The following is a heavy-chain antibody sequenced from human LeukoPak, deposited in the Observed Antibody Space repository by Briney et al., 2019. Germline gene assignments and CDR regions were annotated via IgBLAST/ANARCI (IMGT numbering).Heavy chain of an antibody. CDR1: GYTFTSYY. D-gene: IGHD3-10*01. Sequence: ASVKVSCKASGYTFTSYYMHWVRQAPGKGLGWLEIINPSGGSTSYAQKFQGRVTMTRDTSTSTVYMELSSLRSEDTAVYYCARAEHYYGSGSYYLGYWGQGTLVTVSS. J-gene: IGHJ4*02. CDR3: ARAEHYYGSGSYYLGY. CDR2: INPSGGST. V-gene: IGHV1-46*01.